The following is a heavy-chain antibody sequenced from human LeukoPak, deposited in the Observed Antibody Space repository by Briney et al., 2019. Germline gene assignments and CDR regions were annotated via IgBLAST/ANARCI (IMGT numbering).Heavy chain of an antibody. J-gene: IGHJ4*02. D-gene: IGHD6-6*01. V-gene: IGHV1-69*04. CDR1: GYTFTSYD. CDR2: IIPILGIA. Sequence: EASVKVSCKASGYTFTSYDINWVRQAPGQGLEWMGRIIPILGIANYAQKFQGRVTITADKSTSTAYMELSSLRSEDTAVYYCARENREYSSSSFDYWGQGTLVTVSS. CDR3: ARENREYSSSSFDY.